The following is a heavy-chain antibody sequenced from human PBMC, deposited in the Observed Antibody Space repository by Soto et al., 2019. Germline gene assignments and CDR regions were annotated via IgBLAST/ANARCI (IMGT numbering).Heavy chain of an antibody. Sequence: GGSLRLSCVGVGFTFNTYAMSWVRQAPGKGLEWVAALSGTGDSADYANSVKGRFTVSRDESKTTLYLQMSSLNAEDTAMYYCAKDNGNYGSGTFSHWGQGTRVTVSS. CDR3: AKDNGNYGSGTFSH. V-gene: IGHV3-23*01. CDR1: GFTFNTYA. D-gene: IGHD3-10*01. J-gene: IGHJ4*02. CDR2: LSGTGDSA.